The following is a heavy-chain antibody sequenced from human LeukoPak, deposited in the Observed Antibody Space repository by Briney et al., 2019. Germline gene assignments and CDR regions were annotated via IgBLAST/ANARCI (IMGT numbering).Heavy chain of an antibody. J-gene: IGHJ4*02. CDR2: ISASGGST. CDR1: GFTFSNCA. D-gene: IGHD3-22*01. V-gene: IGHV3-23*01. CDR3: ANSYGSSGHYLTFDS. Sequence: GGSLRLSCAASGFTFSNCAMSWVRQAPGKGLEWVSLISASGGSTNYADSVKGRFTISRDNSKNTLYLQMNSLRADDTAVYYCANSYGSSGHYLTFDSWGQGTLVTVSS.